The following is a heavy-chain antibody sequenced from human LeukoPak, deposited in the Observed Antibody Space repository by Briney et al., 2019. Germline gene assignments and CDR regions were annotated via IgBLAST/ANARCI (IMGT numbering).Heavy chain of an antibody. CDR3: ARAWWGVVVRSNAFDI. CDR1: GGSFSGYY. V-gene: IGHV4-34*01. CDR2: INHSGST. Sequence: SETLSLTCAVYGGSFSGYYWSWIRQPPGKGLEWIGEINHSGSTNYNPSLKSRVTISVDTSKNQFSLKLSSVTAADTAVYYCARAWWGVVVRSNAFDIWGQGTMVTVSS. D-gene: IGHD3-22*01. J-gene: IGHJ3*02.